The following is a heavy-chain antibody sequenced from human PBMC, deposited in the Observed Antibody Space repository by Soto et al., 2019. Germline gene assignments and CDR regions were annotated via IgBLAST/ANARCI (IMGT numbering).Heavy chain of an antibody. Sequence: GESLKISCKGSGYSFTDYWTGWVRQVRGEGLEWLAMIYPGDSDTRYSPSFQGQVTISADRSITTAYLQWGSLKASDTAMHYCAAYTASSGRHFGYWGQGTLVTVSS. CDR1: GYSFTDYW. D-gene: IGHD3-16*01. V-gene: IGHV5-51*01. CDR2: IYPGDSDT. J-gene: IGHJ4*02. CDR3: AAYTASSGRHFGY.